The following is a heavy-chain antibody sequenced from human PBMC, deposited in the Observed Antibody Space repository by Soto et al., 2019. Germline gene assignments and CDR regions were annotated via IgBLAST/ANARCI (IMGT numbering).Heavy chain of an antibody. V-gene: IGHV4-4*02. J-gene: IGHJ4*02. D-gene: IGHD3-22*01. CDR1: GVSITNTDW. CDR2: ISLSGNT. CDR3: ASRGSSGPF. Sequence: PAETLSLTCAVSGVSITNTDWWTWGREPPGVGLGGSGDISLSGNTNYNPSLEGRAAISLDKSRNQFSLILNCVTAADTAVYYCASRGSSGPFWGQGTLVTVSS.